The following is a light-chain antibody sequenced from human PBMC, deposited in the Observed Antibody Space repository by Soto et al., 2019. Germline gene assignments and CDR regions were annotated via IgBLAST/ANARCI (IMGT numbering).Light chain of an antibody. J-gene: IGKJ4*01. V-gene: IGKV3-20*01. CDR2: GAS. CDR3: QQYGSSPPLT. Sequence: EVVLTQSPATLSLSPGERATLSCRASENVRTFVDWYQQKPGQAPRLLIYGASSRATGIPDRFGGSGSGTDFTLTISRLEPEDFAVYYCQQYGSSPPLTFGGGTKVDIK. CDR1: ENVRTF.